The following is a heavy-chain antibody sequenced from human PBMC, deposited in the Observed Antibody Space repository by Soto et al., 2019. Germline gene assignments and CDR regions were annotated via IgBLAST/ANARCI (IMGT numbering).Heavy chain of an antibody. Sequence: QVQLVESGGGVVQPGRSLRLSCAASGFTFSSYTMHWVRQAPGKGLEWVAVISYDGSNKYYADSVKGRFPISRDNSKNTLYLQMQMNSLRAEDTAVYYCARERWRAFDYWGQGTLVTVSS. CDR2: ISYDGSNK. CDR1: GFTFSSYT. J-gene: IGHJ4*02. V-gene: IGHV3-30-3*01. CDR3: ARERWRAFDY.